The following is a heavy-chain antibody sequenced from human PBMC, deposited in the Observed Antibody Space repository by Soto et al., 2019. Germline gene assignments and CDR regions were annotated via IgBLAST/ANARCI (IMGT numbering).Heavy chain of an antibody. CDR2: IYYSGST. V-gene: IGHV4-30-4*01. Sequence: PSETLSLTCPVSGGYISSGDYYWSWIRQPPGKGLKWIGYIYYSGSTYYNPSLKSRVTISVDTSKNQFSLKLSSVTAADTAVYYCARARGARYFDYWGQGTPVTVSS. CDR3: ARARGARYFDY. J-gene: IGHJ4*02. CDR1: GGYISSGDYY. D-gene: IGHD2-15*01.